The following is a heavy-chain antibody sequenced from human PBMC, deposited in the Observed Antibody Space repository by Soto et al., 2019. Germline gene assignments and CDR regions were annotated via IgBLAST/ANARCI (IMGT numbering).Heavy chain of an antibody. CDR1: GDTFTEYY. Sequence: QVQLMQSGAEVKKPGASVKVSCNASGDTFTEYYIHWVRQAPGQGLEWMGTVNPSGGHTTYAQHFLGRVTMTRDTAASTLYVELTSLTSEYTAVYYWARGGHVVVVTAALDYCGQGTLVTVSS. CDR3: ARGGHVVVVTAALDY. CDR2: VNPSGGHT. J-gene: IGHJ4*02. V-gene: IGHV1-46*01. D-gene: IGHD2-21*02.